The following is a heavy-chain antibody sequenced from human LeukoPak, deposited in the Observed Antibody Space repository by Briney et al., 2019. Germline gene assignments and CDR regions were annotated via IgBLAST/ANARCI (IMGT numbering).Heavy chain of an antibody. CDR3: AREPLGLLWFGELYKGNWFDP. Sequence: ASVTVSCKASGYTYTGYYMHWVRQAPGQGLEWMGWINPNSGGTNYAQKFQSRVTMTRDTSISTAYMELSRLRSDDTAVYYCAREPLGLLWFGELYKGNWFDPWGQGTLVTVSS. D-gene: IGHD3-10*01. J-gene: IGHJ5*02. V-gene: IGHV1-2*02. CDR1: GYTYTGYY. CDR2: INPNSGGT.